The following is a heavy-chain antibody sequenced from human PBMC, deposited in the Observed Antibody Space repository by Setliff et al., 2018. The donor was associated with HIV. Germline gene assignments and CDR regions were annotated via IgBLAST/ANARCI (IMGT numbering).Heavy chain of an antibody. CDR2: MNPNTGVS. CDR1: GHTFTNVD. CDR3: ARGKGVGGVVITGGLDV. D-gene: IGHD3-10*01. Sequence: ASVKVSCKASGHTFTNVDIHWLRRATGQGLEWMGWMNPNTGVSGYALKFQARVTMTRDTSISPAYMGLSSLTSEDTAGYYCARGKGVGGVVITGGLDVWGKGTTDTVSS. V-gene: IGHV1-8*01. J-gene: IGHJ6*04.